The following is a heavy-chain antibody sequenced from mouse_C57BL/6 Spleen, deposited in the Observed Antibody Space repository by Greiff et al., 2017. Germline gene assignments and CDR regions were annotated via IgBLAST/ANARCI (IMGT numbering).Heavy chain of an antibody. V-gene: IGHV5-17*01. CDR2: ISTGSSTI. CDR3: ARDGYFDY. Sequence: EVQLQQSGAGLVKPGGSLKLSCAASGFTFSDYGMHWVRQAPGQGLEWVAYISTGSSTIYYADKVKGRFTIARDNAKNTLFLQMTSLRSEDTAMXYCARDGYFDYWGQGTTLTVSS. D-gene: IGHD1-1*01. J-gene: IGHJ2*01. CDR1: GFTFSDYG.